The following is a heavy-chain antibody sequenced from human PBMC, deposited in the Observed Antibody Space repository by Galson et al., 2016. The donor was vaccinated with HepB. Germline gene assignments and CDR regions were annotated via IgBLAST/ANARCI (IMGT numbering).Heavy chain of an antibody. J-gene: IGHJ3*02. D-gene: IGHD1/OR15-1a*01. Sequence: QSGAEVKKPGESLKISCKGSGYTFTNYWIGWVRQMPGKGLEWMGIIYPGDSDTRYSPSFEGQVTISADKSISTAYLQWSSLKASDTAVYFCSRIVCNNNANAFDIWGQGTMVTVSS. CDR1: GYTFTNYW. CDR3: SRIVCNNNANAFDI. V-gene: IGHV5-51*01. CDR2: IYPGDSDT.